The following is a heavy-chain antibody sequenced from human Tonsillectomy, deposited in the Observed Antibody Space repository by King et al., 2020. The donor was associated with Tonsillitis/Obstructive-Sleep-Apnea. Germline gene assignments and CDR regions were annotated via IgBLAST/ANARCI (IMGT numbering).Heavy chain of an antibody. CDR1: GYTFTSYA. CDR2: MNTNTGNP. D-gene: IGHD4-11*01. V-gene: IGHV7-4-1*02. CDR3: AREVGYSNYQPYYMDV. J-gene: IGHJ6*03. Sequence: QLVQSGSELKKPGASVKVSCKASGYTFTSYAMNWVRQAPGQGLEWMGLMNTNTGNPTYAQGFTGRVVFSLDTSVSTAYLQISSLKAEDTAVDYCAREVGYSNYQPYYMDVWGKGTTVTVSS.